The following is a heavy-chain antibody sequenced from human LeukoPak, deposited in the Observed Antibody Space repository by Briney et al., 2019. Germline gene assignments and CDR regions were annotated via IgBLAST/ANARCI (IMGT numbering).Heavy chain of an antibody. J-gene: IGHJ4*02. V-gene: IGHV3-23*01. CDR1: GFTFSTYA. CDR3: ARDQYWNPDS. D-gene: IGHD1-1*01. CDR2: FSATDGST. Sequence: GGSLRLSCAASGFTFSTYAMTWVRQAPGKGLEWVSAFSATDGSTQYADSVKGRFTISRDSTTNTLYLQMTSLRAEDTAVYYCARDQYWNPDSWGQGTLVTVSS.